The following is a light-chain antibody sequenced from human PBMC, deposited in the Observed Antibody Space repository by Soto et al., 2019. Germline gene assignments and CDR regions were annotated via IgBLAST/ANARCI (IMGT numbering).Light chain of an antibody. CDR1: QGISTY. CDR2: AAS. CDR3: QQSYSTTWT. V-gene: IGKV1-39*01. J-gene: IGKJ1*01. Sequence: DIQMTQSPSSLSASVGYRFTITCRASQGISTYLNCYQQKPGKAPKLLIYAASSLQSGVPSRFSGSGSETDFTLTISSLQPEDFATYSCQQSYSTTWTFGQGTTGDIK.